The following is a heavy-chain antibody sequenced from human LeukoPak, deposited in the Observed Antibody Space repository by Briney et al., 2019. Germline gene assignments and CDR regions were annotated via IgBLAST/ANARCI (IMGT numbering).Heavy chain of an antibody. V-gene: IGHV4-39*07. CDR2: IYYSGST. CDR3: ARRGSGWYYFDY. CDR1: GGSISSSSYY. J-gene: IGHJ4*02. Sequence: SETLSLTCTVSGGSISSSSYYWGWIRQPPGKGLEWIGSIYYSGSTYYNPSLKSRVTISVDTSKNQFSLKLSSVAAADTAVYYCARRGSGWYYFDYWGQGTLVTVSS. D-gene: IGHD6-19*01.